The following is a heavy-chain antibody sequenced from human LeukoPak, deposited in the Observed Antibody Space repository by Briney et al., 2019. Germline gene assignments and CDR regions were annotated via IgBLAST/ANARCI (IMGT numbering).Heavy chain of an antibody. CDR3: ARDRLSSGYFDS. J-gene: IGHJ5*01. Sequence: ASVRVPCKTSGYKFTGYYLQWVRQAPGQGLEWVGWINPNSGATNYARKFQGRVAMTRDTSIYTAYMDLSRLRSDDTAVYYCARDRLSSGYFDSWGQGTLVTVSS. CDR1: GYKFTGYY. D-gene: IGHD3-22*01. V-gene: IGHV1-2*02. CDR2: INPNSGAT.